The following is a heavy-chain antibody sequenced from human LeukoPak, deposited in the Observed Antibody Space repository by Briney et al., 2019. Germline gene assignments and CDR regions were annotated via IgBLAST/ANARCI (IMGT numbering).Heavy chain of an antibody. J-gene: IGHJ4*02. Sequence: GGSLRLSCAASGFTFSSYGMHWVRQAPGKGLEWVAVILYDGNNKYYADSVKGRFTISRDNSKNTLYLQMNSLRAEDTAVYYCAKGYSSSWYGGFDYWGQGTLVTVSS. V-gene: IGHV3-30*18. D-gene: IGHD6-13*01. CDR1: GFTFSSYG. CDR2: ILYDGNNK. CDR3: AKGYSSSWYGGFDY.